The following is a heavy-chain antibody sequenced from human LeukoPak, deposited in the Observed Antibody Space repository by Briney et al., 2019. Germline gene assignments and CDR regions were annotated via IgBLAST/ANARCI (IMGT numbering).Heavy chain of an antibody. V-gene: IGHV3-43*02. CDR2: IGGSGGLT. D-gene: IGHD1/OR15-1a*01. CDR1: GFTFEDYT. J-gene: IGHJ3*01. Sequence: GGSLRLSCVASGFTFEDYTMLWVRQAPGKGLEWVSLIGGSGGLTFYGDSVEGRFTISRDNGRDSVYLQMNSLRTEDTALYYCVKVITGWNTFAFDLWGPGTGVTVS. CDR3: VKVITGWNTFAFDL.